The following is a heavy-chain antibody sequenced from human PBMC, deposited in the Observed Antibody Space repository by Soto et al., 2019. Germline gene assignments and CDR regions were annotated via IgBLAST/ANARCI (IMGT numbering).Heavy chain of an antibody. J-gene: IGHJ4*02. CDR2: ISGSGGDT. CDR1: GFTFTSYA. CDR3: AKHDFWTLYNTGLDS. D-gene: IGHD3-3*01. V-gene: IGHV3-23*01. Sequence: EVQLLESGGGLVQPGGSLRLSCSASGFTFTSYAMSWVRQAPGKGLEWVSGISGSGGDTKSADSVKGRFTISRDNFKNMLHLQTNSLRAEDTAVYYCAKHDFWTLYNTGLDSWGQGTLVTVSS.